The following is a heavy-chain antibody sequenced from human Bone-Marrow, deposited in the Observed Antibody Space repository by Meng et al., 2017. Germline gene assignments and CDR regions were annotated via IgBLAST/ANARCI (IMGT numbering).Heavy chain of an antibody. CDR3: ASLYGVVGASWFDP. CDR1: GGSFSGYY. J-gene: IGHJ5*02. V-gene: IGHV4-34*01. D-gene: IGHD1-26*01. CDR2: IYYSGST. Sequence: QVQLRPWGAGLLKPSETLSLTCAVYGGSFSGYYWSWIRQHPGKGLEWIGYIYYSGSTYYNPSLKSRITISVDTSKNHFSLKLSSVTAADTAVYYCASLYGVVGASWFDPWGQGTLVTVSS.